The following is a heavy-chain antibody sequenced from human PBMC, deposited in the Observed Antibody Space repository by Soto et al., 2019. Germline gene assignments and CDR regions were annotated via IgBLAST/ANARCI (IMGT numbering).Heavy chain of an antibody. D-gene: IGHD6-13*01. Sequence: QVQLVQSGAEVKKPGASVKVSCKASGYTFTSYDINWVRQATGQGLEWMGWMNPNSGNTGYAQKFQGRVTMTRNTPISTAYMEVSSLRSEDTAVYYCARRGYSSSWYYYYYYGMDVWGQGTTVTVSS. CDR3: ARRGYSSSWYYYYYYGMDV. CDR1: GYTFTSYD. J-gene: IGHJ6*02. CDR2: MNPNSGNT. V-gene: IGHV1-8*01.